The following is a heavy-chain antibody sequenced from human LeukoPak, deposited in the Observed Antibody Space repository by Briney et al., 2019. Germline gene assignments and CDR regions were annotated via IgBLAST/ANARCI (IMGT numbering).Heavy chain of an antibody. V-gene: IGHV3-66*01. CDR2: VYSGGST. CDR3: VRDTFSPDAFDI. J-gene: IGHJ3*02. CDR1: GFTVSSNY. D-gene: IGHD3-16*01. Sequence: GGSLRLSCAASGFTVSSNYMSWVRQAPGKGLEWVSVVYSGGSTYYADCVKGRFTVSRDNSKNTLYLQMNSLRAEDTAVYYCVRDTFSPDAFDIWGQGTMVTVSS.